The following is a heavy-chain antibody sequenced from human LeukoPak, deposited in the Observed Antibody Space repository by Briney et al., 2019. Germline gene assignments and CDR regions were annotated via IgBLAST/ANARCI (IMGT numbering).Heavy chain of an antibody. CDR1: GFTFSDYY. V-gene: IGHV3-11*04. CDR3: ARDWSIAARPRFDY. Sequence: PGGSLRLSCAASGFTFSDYYMSWIRQAPGKGLEWVSYISSSGSTIYYADSVKGRFTISRDNAKNSLYLQMNSLRAEDTAVYYCARDWSIAARPRFDYWGQGTLVTVSS. D-gene: IGHD6-6*01. CDR2: ISSSGSTI. J-gene: IGHJ4*02.